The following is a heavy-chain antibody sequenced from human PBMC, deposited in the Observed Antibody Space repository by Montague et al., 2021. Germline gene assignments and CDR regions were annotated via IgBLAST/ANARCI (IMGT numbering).Heavy chain of an antibody. Sequence: SETRSLTCTVSGASIASNIYYWGWLRQSPGKGLVWIGCIYYSGNSFSQPSLKSRITMAVDTSKNQFSLKLSSVTAADTAIYYCTRVFSCWYVGWFDPWGQGTLVTVSS. D-gene: IGHD6-13*01. CDR1: GASIASNIYY. CDR3: TRVFSCWYVGWFDP. J-gene: IGHJ5*02. V-gene: IGHV4-39*07. CDR2: IYYSGNS.